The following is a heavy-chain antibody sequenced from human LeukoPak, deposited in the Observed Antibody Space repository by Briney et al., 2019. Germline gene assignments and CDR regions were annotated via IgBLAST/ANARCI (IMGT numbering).Heavy chain of an antibody. J-gene: IGHJ4*02. Sequence: ASVKVSCKASGYTFTSYYMHWVRQAPGQGLEWMGIINPSGGSTSYAQKFQGRVTMTRDTSTSTVYMELSSLRSDDTAVYYCARDMIGTMVRGVYDYWGQGTLVTVSS. D-gene: IGHD3-10*01. CDR1: GYTFTSYY. CDR2: INPSGGST. CDR3: ARDMIGTMVRGVYDY. V-gene: IGHV1-46*01.